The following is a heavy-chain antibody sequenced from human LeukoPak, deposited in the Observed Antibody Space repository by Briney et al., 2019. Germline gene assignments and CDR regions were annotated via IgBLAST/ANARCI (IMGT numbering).Heavy chain of an antibody. CDR2: ISGSGGST. CDR1: GFTFSSYA. D-gene: IGHD1-1*01. Sequence: PGGSLRLSCAASGFTFSSYAMSWVRQAPGKGLEWVSAISGSGGSTYYADSVKGRFTISRDNSKNTLYLQMNSLRAEDTAVYYCATLLPPNLNWNLENDYWGQGTLVTVSS. CDR3: ATLLPPNLNWNLENDY. J-gene: IGHJ4*02. V-gene: IGHV3-23*01.